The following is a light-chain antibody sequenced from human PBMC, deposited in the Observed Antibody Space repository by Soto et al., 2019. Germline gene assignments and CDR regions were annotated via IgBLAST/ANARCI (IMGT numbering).Light chain of an antibody. V-gene: IGLV1-47*01. CDR3: AAWDDAVRSYV. Sequence: QSVLTQPPSVSGTPGQRVTISCSGGSSNIATNYVHWFQQLPGTAPKVLSNRDNQRPSGVPDRFSASKSGTSASLAISGLRSEEEAEYYCAAWDDAVRSYVVVAGTTETAL. J-gene: IGLJ1*01. CDR2: RDN. CDR1: SSNIATNY.